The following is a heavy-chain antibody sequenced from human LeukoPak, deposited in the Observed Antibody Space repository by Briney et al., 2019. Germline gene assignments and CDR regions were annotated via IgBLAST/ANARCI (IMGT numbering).Heavy chain of an antibody. J-gene: IGHJ3*02. CDR3: AREGDAFDI. CDR1: GFTFNIYW. Sequence: PGGSLRLSCAASGFTFNIYWVTWVRQAPGKGLEWVANMRPDGGERYYVDSVKGRFTISRDNAKNSLSLQMDSLRAEDTAVYYCAREGDAFDIWGQGTMVTVSS. V-gene: IGHV3-7*01. CDR2: MRPDGGER.